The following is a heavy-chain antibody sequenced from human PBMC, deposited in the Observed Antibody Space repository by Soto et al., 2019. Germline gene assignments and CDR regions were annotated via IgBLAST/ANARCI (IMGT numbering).Heavy chain of an antibody. D-gene: IGHD2-15*01. J-gene: IGHJ4*02. V-gene: IGHV1-18*01. CDR3: ARWGCSGGSCYFLDY. CDR1: GYTFTSYG. CDR2: ISAYNGNT. Sequence: QVQLVQSGAEVKKPGASVKVSCKASGYTFTSYGISWVRQAPGQGLEWMGWISAYNGNTNYAQKLQGRVTMTTDTATSTAYMGLRSLRSVDTAVYYCARWGCSGGSCYFLDYWGQGTLVTVSS.